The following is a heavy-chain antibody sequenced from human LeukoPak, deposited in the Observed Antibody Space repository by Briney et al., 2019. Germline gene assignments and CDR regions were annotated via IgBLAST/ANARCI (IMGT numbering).Heavy chain of an antibody. D-gene: IGHD2-15*01. V-gene: IGHV4-59*11. CDR1: GGSISGHF. CDR2: IYYTGNT. Sequence: SETLSLTCTVSGGSISGHFWIWIRQPPGKGREWIGYIYYTGNTNYNPSLKSRVTISIDTSKNHFSLNVNSVTAADAAMYYCVRSKSGAYGWFDPWGPGTLVTVSS. J-gene: IGHJ5*02. CDR3: VRSKSGAYGWFDP.